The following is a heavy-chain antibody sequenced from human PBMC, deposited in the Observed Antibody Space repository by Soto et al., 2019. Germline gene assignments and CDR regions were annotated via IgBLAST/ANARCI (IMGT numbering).Heavy chain of an antibody. CDR1: GGSVNSGSYY. D-gene: IGHD1-26*01. Sequence: SETLSLTCTVSGGSVNSGSYYWSWIRQPPGKGLEWIGYIYHSGSTKYNPSLRSQVTISLDTSKNQFSLKLSSVTAADTAVYYCARVYSGSYSDYWGQGTLVTVSS. J-gene: IGHJ4*02. CDR3: ARVYSGSYSDY. CDR2: IYHSGST. V-gene: IGHV4-61*01.